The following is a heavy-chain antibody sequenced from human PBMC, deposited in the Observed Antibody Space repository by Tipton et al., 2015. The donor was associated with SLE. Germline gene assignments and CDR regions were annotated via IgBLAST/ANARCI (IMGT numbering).Heavy chain of an antibody. CDR1: GGSFSGYY. CDR3: AREVGNYDDY. J-gene: IGHJ4*02. Sequence: TLSLTCAVYGGSFSGYYWSWIRQPPGKGLEWIGEINHSGSTNYNPSLKSRVTISVDTSKNQFSLKLSSATAADTAVYYCAREVGNYDDYWGQGTLVTVSS. V-gene: IGHV4-34*01. CDR2: INHSGST.